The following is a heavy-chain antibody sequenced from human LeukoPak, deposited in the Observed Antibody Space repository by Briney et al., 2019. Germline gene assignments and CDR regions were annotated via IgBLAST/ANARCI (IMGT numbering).Heavy chain of an antibody. CDR1: GYTFTNYG. V-gene: IGHV1-8*01. D-gene: IGHD4-17*01. Sequence: ASVKVSCKASGYTFTNYGITWVRQAPGQGLEWMGWISPNNGDTNYAQKFQGRVTMTRNTSISTAYMELSSLRSEDTAVYYCARGYGPFDYWGQGTLVTVSS. CDR3: ARGYGPFDY. CDR2: ISPNNGDT. J-gene: IGHJ4*02.